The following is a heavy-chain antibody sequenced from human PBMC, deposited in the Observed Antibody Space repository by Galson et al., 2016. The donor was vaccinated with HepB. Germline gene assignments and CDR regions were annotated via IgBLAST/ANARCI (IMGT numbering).Heavy chain of an antibody. V-gene: IGHV1-69*13. CDR3: ARSQIVATFTGFAY. Sequence: SVKVSCKASGGIFSSYAMSWVRQAPGHGLEWMGGITRMFGTVHYARTFQGRVTISADDSASTAYMALRGLRSDDTAVYYCARSQIVATFTGFAYWGQGTRVTVSP. D-gene: IGHD5-12*01. CDR1: GGIFSSYA. J-gene: IGHJ4*02. CDR2: ITRMFGTV.